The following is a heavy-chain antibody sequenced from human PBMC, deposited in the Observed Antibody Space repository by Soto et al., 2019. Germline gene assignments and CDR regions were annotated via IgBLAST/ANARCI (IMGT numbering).Heavy chain of an antibody. CDR2: ISSSGSTI. D-gene: IGHD3-3*01. CDR3: ARLPYYDFWSVYYTLDY. J-gene: IGHJ4*02. V-gene: IGHV3-11*01. Sequence: GGSLRLSCAASGFTFSDYYMSWIRQAPGKGLEWVSYISSSGSTIYYADSVKGRFTISRDNARNSLYLQMNSLRAEDTAAYYCARLPYYDFWSVYYTLDYWGQGTLVPASS. CDR1: GFTFSDYY.